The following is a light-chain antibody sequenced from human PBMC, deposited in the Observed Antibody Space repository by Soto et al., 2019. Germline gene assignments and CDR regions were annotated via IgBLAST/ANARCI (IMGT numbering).Light chain of an antibody. CDR2: RAS. CDR3: QQYYTPPYT. Sequence: DIVMTQSPDSLAVSLGERATINCKSSQSILHSPNNKNYLAWYRHKPGQPPKLLIYRASTRESGVPDRFSGSGSGTDFTFTISSLQAEDVAVYYCQQYYTPPYTFGQGTKLEIK. CDR1: QSILHSPNNKNY. J-gene: IGKJ2*01. V-gene: IGKV4-1*01.